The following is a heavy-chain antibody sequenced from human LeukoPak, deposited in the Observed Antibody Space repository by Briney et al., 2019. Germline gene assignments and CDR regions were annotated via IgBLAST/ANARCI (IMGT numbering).Heavy chain of an antibody. CDR1: GGSISSYY. CDR2: IYSSGST. J-gene: IGHJ4*02. Sequence: SETLSLTCTVSGGSISSYYWSWIRQPDGEGLEWIGRIYSSGSTNYNPSLRSRVTLSVATSKNQFSLKLSSVTAADTAVYYCARMYSGTYGGIDNWGQGTLVTVSS. D-gene: IGHD1-26*01. V-gene: IGHV4-4*07. CDR3: ARMYSGTYGGIDN.